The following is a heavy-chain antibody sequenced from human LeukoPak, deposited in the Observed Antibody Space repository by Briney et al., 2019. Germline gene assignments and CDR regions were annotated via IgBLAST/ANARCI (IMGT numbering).Heavy chain of an antibody. CDR2: IYTSGST. CDR1: DGSISSYY. Sequence: SETLSLTCTVSDGSISSYYWSWIRQPAGKGLEWIGRIYTSGSTNYNPSLKSRVTISVDTSKNQFSLKLSSVTAADTAVYYCARVFYGGNSPYYFDYWGQGTLVTVSS. J-gene: IGHJ4*02. V-gene: IGHV4-4*07. D-gene: IGHD4-23*01. CDR3: ARVFYGGNSPYYFDY.